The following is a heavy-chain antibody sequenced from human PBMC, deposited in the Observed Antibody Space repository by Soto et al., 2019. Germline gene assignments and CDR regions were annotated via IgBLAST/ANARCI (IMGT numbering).Heavy chain of an antibody. CDR1: GFTFSSYW. CDR3: VSGQTWAFES. D-gene: IGHD7-27*01. J-gene: IGHJ4*02. CDR2: IKGDGSEK. V-gene: IGHV3-7*01. Sequence: EVQLVESGGGLVQPGGSLRLSCAASGFTFSSYWINWVRQAPGKGLEWVANIKGDGSEKSYVDLVKGRFTISRDNAKNSLYLQMSSLRAEDTAVYHCVSGQTWAFESWGQGTLVTVSS.